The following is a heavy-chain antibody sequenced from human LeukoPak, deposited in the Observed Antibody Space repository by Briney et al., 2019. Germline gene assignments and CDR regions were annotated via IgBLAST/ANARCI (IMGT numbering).Heavy chain of an antibody. CDR1: GFTFSSYS. Sequence: GGSLRLSCAASGFTFSSYSMNWVRQAPGKGLEWVSSISSSSSYIYYADSVKGRFTISRDNAKNSLYLQMNSLRAEDTAVYYCARGRTPYSSSLDYWGQGTLVTVSS. V-gene: IGHV3-21*01. D-gene: IGHD6-6*01. CDR3: ARGRTPYSSSLDY. CDR2: ISSSSSYI. J-gene: IGHJ4*02.